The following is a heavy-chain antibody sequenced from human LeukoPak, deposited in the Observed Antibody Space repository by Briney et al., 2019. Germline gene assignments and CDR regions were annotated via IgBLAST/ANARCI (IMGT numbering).Heavy chain of an antibody. D-gene: IGHD2-2*01. CDR2: IDSSSSQI. CDR1: GFTFSSFR. Sequence: PGGSLRLSCVGSGFTFSSFRMNWVRQTPGKGLEWVSWIDSSSSQIDYEDSLQGRFTISRDNAKNSLYLQMNNLRVDDTAVYYCARGIVVVPAGNSGYSDYWGQGTLVTVSS. V-gene: IGHV3-21*01. J-gene: IGHJ4*02. CDR3: ARGIVVVPAGNSGYSDY.